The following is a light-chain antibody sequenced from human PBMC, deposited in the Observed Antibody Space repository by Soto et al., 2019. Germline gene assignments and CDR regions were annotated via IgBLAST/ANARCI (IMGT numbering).Light chain of an antibody. CDR2: AAS. Sequence: DIQMTQSPSSVSASVGARVTITCRAGQGISSCLAWYQHKPGKAPKLLIYAASSLQTGVPSRFSVSGSGTVFTLTISSLQTEDIATYYCQQANSFPLTFGGGTKVEIK. CDR3: QQANSFPLT. J-gene: IGKJ4*01. V-gene: IGKV1D-12*01. CDR1: QGISSC.